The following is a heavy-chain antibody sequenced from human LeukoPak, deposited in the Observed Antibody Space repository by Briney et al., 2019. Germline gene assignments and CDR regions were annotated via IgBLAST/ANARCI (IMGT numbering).Heavy chain of an antibody. CDR1: GYTFTSYG. V-gene: IGHV1-18*01. D-gene: IGHD3-9*01. CDR3: ARDLNYDILTGYYTDDYYYYGMDV. Sequence: ASVKVSCKASGYTFTSYGISWVRQAPGQGLEWMGWISAYNGNTNYAQKLQGRATMTTDTSTSTAYMELRSLGSDDTAVYYCARDLNYDILTGYYTDDYYYYGMDVWGQGTTVTVSS. J-gene: IGHJ6*02. CDR2: ISAYNGNT.